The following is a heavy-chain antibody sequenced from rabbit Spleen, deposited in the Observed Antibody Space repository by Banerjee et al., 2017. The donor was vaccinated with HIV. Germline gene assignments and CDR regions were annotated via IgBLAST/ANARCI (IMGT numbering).Heavy chain of an antibody. CDR1: GFDLSSYYF. V-gene: IGHV1S45*01. J-gene: IGHJ4*01. CDR2: IYTGSGST. CDR3: ARTQNNGAGYHL. D-gene: IGHD3-1*01. Sequence: QQQLVESGGGLVQPEGSLTLTCTASGFDLSSYYFMCWVRQAPGKGLEWIGCIYTGSGSTYYANWAKGRFTVSKTSSTTVTLQMTSLTAADTATYFCARTQNNGAGYHLWGPGTLVTVS.